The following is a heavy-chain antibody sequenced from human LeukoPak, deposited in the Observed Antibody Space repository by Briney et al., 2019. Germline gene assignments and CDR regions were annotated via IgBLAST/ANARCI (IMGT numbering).Heavy chain of an antibody. CDR2: ISGSGGST. V-gene: IGHV3-23*01. J-gene: IGHJ4*02. CDR3: ARDYGGSSPFDY. CDR1: GFTFSSYG. D-gene: IGHD4-23*01. Sequence: GGSLRLSCAASGFTFSSYGMSWVRQAPGKGLEWVSAISGSGGSTYYADSVKGRFTISRDNAKSSLYLQMNRLRAEDTAVYYCARDYGGSSPFDYWGQGTLVTVSS.